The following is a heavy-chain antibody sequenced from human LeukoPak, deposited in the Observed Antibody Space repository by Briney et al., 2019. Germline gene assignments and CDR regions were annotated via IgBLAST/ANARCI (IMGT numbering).Heavy chain of an antibody. V-gene: IGHV3-23*01. D-gene: IGHD3-22*01. CDR3: AKDTTIYYDSSGYNDY. CDR1: GFTFSTYG. Sequence: GGSLRLSCAASGFTFSTYGMNWVRQAPGKGLEWVSAISGSGGSTYYTDSVKGRFTISRDNSKNTLYLQMNSLRAEDTAVYYCAKDTTIYYDSSGYNDYWGQGTLVTVSS. J-gene: IGHJ4*02. CDR2: ISGSGGST.